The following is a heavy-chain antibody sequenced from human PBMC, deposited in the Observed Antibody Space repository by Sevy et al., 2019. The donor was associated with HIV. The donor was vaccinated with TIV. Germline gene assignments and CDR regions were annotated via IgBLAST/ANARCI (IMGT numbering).Heavy chain of an antibody. Sequence: ASVKVSCKASGYSFTSYGINWVRQAPRQGLEWMGWITTYNGNTDYAQKFQGRVTMTTDTSTGTAYMELRSLRSDDTAIYYCARALAVAGDYYYYMDVWGKGTTVTVSS. D-gene: IGHD6-19*01. V-gene: IGHV1-18*04. CDR1: GYSFTSYG. CDR3: ARALAVAGDYYYYMDV. CDR2: ITTYNGNT. J-gene: IGHJ6*03.